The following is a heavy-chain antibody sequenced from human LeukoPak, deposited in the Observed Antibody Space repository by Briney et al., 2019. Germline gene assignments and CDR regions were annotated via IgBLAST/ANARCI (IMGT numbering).Heavy chain of an antibody. V-gene: IGHV4-38-2*02. Sequence: SETLSLTCTVSGYSISSGYYWGWIRQPPGKGLEWIGSIYHSGSTYYNPSLKSRVTISVDTSKNQFSLKLSSVTAADTAVYYCARDGPGKKVTPRDAFDIWGQGTMVTVSS. J-gene: IGHJ3*02. D-gene: IGHD2-21*02. CDR2: IYHSGST. CDR3: ARDGPGKKVTPRDAFDI. CDR1: GYSISSGYY.